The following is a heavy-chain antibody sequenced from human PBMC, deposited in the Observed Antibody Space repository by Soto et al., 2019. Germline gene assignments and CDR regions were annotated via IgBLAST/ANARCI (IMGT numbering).Heavy chain of an antibody. CDR3: VRPRPSGENYGMDV. CDR1: GLTVSHNY. V-gene: IGHV3-53*01. CDR2: LYTEGTT. Sequence: GWSLRLSCVASGLTVSHNYMAWVRQAPEMGLEWVSILYTEGTTYYADSVKGRFTISRDSSKNTLFLQMDSLRAEDTAVYYCVRPRPSGENYGMDVWGQGTTVTVSS. D-gene: IGHD3-16*01. J-gene: IGHJ6*02.